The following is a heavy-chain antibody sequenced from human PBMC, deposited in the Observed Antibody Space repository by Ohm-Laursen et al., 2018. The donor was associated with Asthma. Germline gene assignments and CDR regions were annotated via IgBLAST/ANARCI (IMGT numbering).Heavy chain of an antibody. J-gene: IGHJ6*02. D-gene: IGHD4-17*01. CDR2: INQDGSVK. V-gene: IGHV3-7*03. Sequence: SLRLSCSASGFSFSSHWMNWGRQAPGKGLEWVANINQDGSVKYYVDSVKGRFTISRDNAKNSLYLQMNSLRAEDTALYYCARDSQAMVTTEGLYFGMDVWGQGTTVTVSS. CDR3: ARDSQAMVTTEGLYFGMDV. CDR1: GFSFSSHW.